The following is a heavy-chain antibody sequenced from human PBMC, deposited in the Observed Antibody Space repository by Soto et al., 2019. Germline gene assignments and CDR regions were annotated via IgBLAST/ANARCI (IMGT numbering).Heavy chain of an antibody. V-gene: IGHV3-11*01. CDR2: ISKDSGRAT. CDR1: GFIFRDWF. Sequence: LVESGGALVKPGGSLRLSCAASGFIFRDWFMSWIRQAPGKGLEWISYISKDSGRATRYADSGKGRFTISSDNAKNSLLLHMNNLTVEDTSVYYCAKENWATPDSWGQGTLVTVSS. CDR3: AKENWATPDS. D-gene: IGHD7-27*01. J-gene: IGHJ4*02.